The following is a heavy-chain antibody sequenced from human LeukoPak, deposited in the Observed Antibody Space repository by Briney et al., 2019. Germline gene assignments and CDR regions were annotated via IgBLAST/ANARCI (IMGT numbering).Heavy chain of an antibody. CDR2: INAGNGNT. D-gene: IGHD6-13*01. J-gene: IGHJ4*02. CDR1: GYTFTSYA. CDR3: ARARTGIAAAGDFDY. Sequence: ASVKVSCKASGYTFTSYAMYWVRQAPGQRLEWMGWINAGNGNTKYSQKFQGRVTITRDTSASTAYMELSSLRSEDTAVYYCARARTGIAAAGDFDYWGQGTLVTVSS. V-gene: IGHV1-3*01.